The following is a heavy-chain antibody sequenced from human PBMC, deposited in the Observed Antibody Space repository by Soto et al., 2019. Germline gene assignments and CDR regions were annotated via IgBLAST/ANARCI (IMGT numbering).Heavy chain of an antibody. D-gene: IGHD4-17*01. V-gene: IGHV3-43D*04. Sequence: VQLVESGGAVVQSGGSLRLSCAASGFTFDDFAMCWVRQVPGKGLEWISLVNWDGDTTFYADSVKGRFIISRDNSKNSVYLQMNSLRSEDSAMYYCAKGATVTTHYQYYGMDVWGQGTTVTVSS. CDR1: GFTFDDFA. CDR2: VNWDGDTT. CDR3: AKGATVTTHYQYYGMDV. J-gene: IGHJ6*02.